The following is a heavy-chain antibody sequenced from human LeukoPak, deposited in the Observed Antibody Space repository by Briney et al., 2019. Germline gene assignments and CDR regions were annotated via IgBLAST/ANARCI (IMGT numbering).Heavy chain of an antibody. V-gene: IGHV3-7*04. CDR1: GFTFSSYW. CDR3: ARASGQQRDNWFDP. Sequence: GGSLRLSCAASGFTFSSYWMSWVRLAPGKGLEWVANIKQDGGEKYYVDSVKGRFTISRDNAKNSLYLQMNSLRAEDTAVYYCARASGQQRDNWFDPWGQGTLVTVSS. D-gene: IGHD6-13*01. CDR2: IKQDGGEK. J-gene: IGHJ5*02.